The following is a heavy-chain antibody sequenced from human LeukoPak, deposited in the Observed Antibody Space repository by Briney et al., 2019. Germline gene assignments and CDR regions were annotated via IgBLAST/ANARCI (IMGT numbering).Heavy chain of an antibody. CDR2: IYPNSGGT. CDR3: ARDDSGSHLAFDI. Sequence: ASVKVSCKASGYTFTCYNMHWVRQAPGQGQEWMGWIYPNSGGTNYAQTFQGRVTMTRDTSISTAYMELSRLRSDDTAVYYCARDDSGSHLAFDIWGQGTMVTVSS. J-gene: IGHJ3*02. D-gene: IGHD1-26*01. CDR1: GYTFTCYN. V-gene: IGHV1-2*02.